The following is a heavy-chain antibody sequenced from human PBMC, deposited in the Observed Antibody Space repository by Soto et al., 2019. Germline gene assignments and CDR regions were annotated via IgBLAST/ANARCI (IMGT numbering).Heavy chain of an antibody. J-gene: IGHJ5*02. V-gene: IGHV1-18*01. CDR1: GYTFTSYG. CDR2: ISAYNGNT. D-gene: IGHD4-17*01. Sequence: QVQLVQSGAEVKKPGASVKVSCKASGYTFTSYGISWVRQAPGQGLEWMGWISAYNGNTNYAQKLQGRVTMTTDTSXXTAYMELRSLRSDDTAVYYCARGTQTTVTDFGFDPWGQGTLVTVSS. CDR3: ARGTQTTVTDFGFDP.